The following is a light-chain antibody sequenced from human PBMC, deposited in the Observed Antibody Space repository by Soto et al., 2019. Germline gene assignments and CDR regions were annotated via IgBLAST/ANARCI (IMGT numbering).Light chain of an antibody. J-gene: IGKJ1*01. CDR1: QSITNF. CDR2: AAS. Sequence: DIQMTQSPSSLSASVGDRVIITCRASQSITNFLNWYQQKPGKAPNLLIYAASSLQSGVPSRFSGSASGTDFTLTISSVQPEDFATYYCQQSYNTPWTFGQGTKVEIK. V-gene: IGKV1-39*01. CDR3: QQSYNTPWT.